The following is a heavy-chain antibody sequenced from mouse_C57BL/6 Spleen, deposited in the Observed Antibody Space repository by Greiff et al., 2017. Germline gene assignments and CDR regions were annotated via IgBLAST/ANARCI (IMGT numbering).Heavy chain of an antibody. J-gene: IGHJ3*01. D-gene: IGHD3-2*02. CDR2: IDPSDSYT. Sequence: QVQLQQPGAELVMPGASVKLSCKASGYTFTSYWMHWVQQRPGQGLEWIGEIDPSDSYTNYNQKFKGKSTLTVDKSSSTAYMQLSSLTSEDSAVYYCARWPPDSSGYEGWCAYWGQGTLVTVSA. CDR3: ARWPPDSSGYEGWCAY. CDR1: GYTFTSYW. V-gene: IGHV1-69*01.